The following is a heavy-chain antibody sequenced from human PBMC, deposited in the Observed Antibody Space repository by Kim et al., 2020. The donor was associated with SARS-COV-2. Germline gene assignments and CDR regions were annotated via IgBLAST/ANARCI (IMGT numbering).Heavy chain of an antibody. CDR3: SRGVFSSWLY. V-gene: IGHV4-34*01. D-gene: IGHD6-13*01. J-gene: IGHJ4*02. CDR1: GGSFSGYY. Sequence: SETLSLTCAVYGGSFSGYYWSWIRQPPGKGLEWVGEINHSGSTNYNPSLKSRVTISVDTSKNQFSLKLSSVTAADTAAYYCSRGVFSSWLYWGQGNLVTV. CDR2: INHSGST.